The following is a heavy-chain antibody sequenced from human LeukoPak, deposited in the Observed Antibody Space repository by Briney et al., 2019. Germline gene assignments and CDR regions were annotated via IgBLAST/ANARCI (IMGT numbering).Heavy chain of an antibody. D-gene: IGHD3-22*01. CDR3: ARYRLYDSSGYPRGNAFDI. V-gene: IGHV3-53*01. J-gene: IGHJ3*02. Sequence: PGGSLRLSCAASGFTVSSNYMSWVRQAPGKGLEWVSVIYSGGSTYYADSVKGRFTISRDNSKNTLYLQMNSLRAEDTAVYYCARYRLYDSSGYPRGNAFDIWGQGTMVTVSS. CDR1: GFTVSSNY. CDR2: IYSGGST.